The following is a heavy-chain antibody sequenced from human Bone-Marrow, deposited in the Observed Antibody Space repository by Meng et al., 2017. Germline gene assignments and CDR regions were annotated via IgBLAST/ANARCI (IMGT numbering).Heavy chain of an antibody. CDR3: AKDRCSTTSCYSGKYV. V-gene: IGHV3-23*01. Sequence: GESLKISCAASGFTFAAYLMSWVRQAPGKGLEWVSGISNSGTYYADSVKGRFTISRDNSINTLYLQMNSLRAEDTALYYCAKDRCSTTSCYSGKYVWGEAITTVSS. D-gene: IGHD2-2*01. CDR2: ISNSGT. J-gene: IGHJ6*01. CDR1: GFTFAAYL.